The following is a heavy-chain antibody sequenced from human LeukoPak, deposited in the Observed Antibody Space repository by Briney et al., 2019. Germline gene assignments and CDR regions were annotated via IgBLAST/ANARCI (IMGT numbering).Heavy chain of an antibody. J-gene: IGHJ4*02. CDR1: GFTFSSYA. Sequence: TGGSLRLSCSASGFTFSSYAMHWVRQAPGKGLEYVSAISSNGGSTYYADSVKGRFTISRDNSKNTLYLQMSSLRAEDTAVYYCLKDLYDSSGYLYRSADYWAQGTLVTVSS. V-gene: IGHV3-64D*09. D-gene: IGHD3-22*01. CDR3: LKDLYDSSGYLYRSADY. CDR2: ISSNGGST.